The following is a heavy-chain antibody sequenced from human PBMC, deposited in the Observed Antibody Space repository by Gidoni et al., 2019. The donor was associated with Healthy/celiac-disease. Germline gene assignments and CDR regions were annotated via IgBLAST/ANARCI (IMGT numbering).Heavy chain of an antibody. J-gene: IGHJ4*02. CDR2: ISGSGGST. D-gene: IGHD2-15*01. CDR3: ARGGYCSGGSCYPIDY. V-gene: IGHV3-23*01. CDR1: GFPVSSYA. Sequence: EVQLLESGGGLVQPGGSLRLSCAASGFPVSSYAMGWVRQAPGKGLEWVSAISGSGGSTYYADSVKGRFTISRDNSKNTLYLKMNSLRAEDTAVYYCARGGYCSGGSCYPIDYWGQGTLVTVSS.